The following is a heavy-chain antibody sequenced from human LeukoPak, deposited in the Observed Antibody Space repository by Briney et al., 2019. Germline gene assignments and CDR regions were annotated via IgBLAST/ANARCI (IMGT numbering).Heavy chain of an antibody. V-gene: IGHV3-74*01. D-gene: IGHD3-3*01. CDR2: INSDGSST. CDR1: GFTFSSYW. Sequence: GGSLRLSCAASGFTFSSYWMHWVRQAPGKGLVWVSRINSDGSSTSYADSVKGRFTISRDNAKNTLYLQMNSLRAEDTAVYYCARARGRTGITIFGVVTSMSFDYWGQGTLVTVSS. J-gene: IGHJ4*02. CDR3: ARARGRTGITIFGVVTSMSFDY.